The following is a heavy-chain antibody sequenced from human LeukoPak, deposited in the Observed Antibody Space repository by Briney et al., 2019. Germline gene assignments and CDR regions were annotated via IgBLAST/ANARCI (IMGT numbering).Heavy chain of an antibody. CDR3: ATGLYFDWLVAFDI. J-gene: IGHJ3*02. CDR1: GYTLTELS. D-gene: IGHD3-9*01. Sequence: ASVKVSCKVSGYTLTELSMHWVRQAPGKGLEWMGGFDPEDGETIYAQKFQGRVTMTEDTSTDTAYMELSSLRSEDTAAYYCATGLYFDWLVAFDIWGQGTMVTVSS. CDR2: FDPEDGET. V-gene: IGHV1-24*01.